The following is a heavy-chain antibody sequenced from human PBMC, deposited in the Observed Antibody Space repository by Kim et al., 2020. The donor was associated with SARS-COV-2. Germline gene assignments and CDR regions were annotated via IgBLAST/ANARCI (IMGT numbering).Heavy chain of an antibody. CDR1: GGTFSSYA. D-gene: IGHD5-12*01. CDR2: IIPILGIA. Sequence: SVKVSCKASGGTFSSYAISWVRQAPGQGLEWMGRIIPILGIANYAQKFQGRVTITADKSTSTAYMELSSLRSEDTAVYYCARVEMATMLWDWGQGTLVTVSS. CDR3: ARVEMATMLWD. J-gene: IGHJ4*02. V-gene: IGHV1-69*04.